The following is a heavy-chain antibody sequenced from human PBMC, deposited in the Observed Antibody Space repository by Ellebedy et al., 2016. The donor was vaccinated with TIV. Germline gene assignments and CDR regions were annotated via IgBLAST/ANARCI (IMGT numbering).Heavy chain of an antibody. CDR1: GFSLRSSGVG. V-gene: IGHV2-5*02. CDR2: IFWDDTE. J-gene: IGHJ5*02. Sequence: SGPTLVKPTQTLTLTCTFSGFSLRSSGVGVGWIRQPPGKALEWLAVIFWDDTERFSPSLKNRLTVTKDTSKNQVVLTMTNMDTVDTATYYCAYRRGGSSTGGVFDPWGQGTLVTVSS. D-gene: IGHD1-26*01. CDR3: AYRRGGSSTGGVFDP.